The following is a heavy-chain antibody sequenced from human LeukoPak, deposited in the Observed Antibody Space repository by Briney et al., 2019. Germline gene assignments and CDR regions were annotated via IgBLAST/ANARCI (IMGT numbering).Heavy chain of an antibody. CDR1: GFPLSSNA. D-gene: IGHD2-8*01. J-gene: IGHJ4*02. V-gene: IGHV3-23*01. Sequence: GGSLRLSCAASGFPLSSNAMSWVRQAPGKGLVWVSAISSGVGSTYYADSVKGRFTISRDNSKNTLYLQMNSLRAEDTAVYHCSKGKNGFDYWGQGTLVTVSP. CDR2: ISSGVGST. CDR3: SKGKNGFDY.